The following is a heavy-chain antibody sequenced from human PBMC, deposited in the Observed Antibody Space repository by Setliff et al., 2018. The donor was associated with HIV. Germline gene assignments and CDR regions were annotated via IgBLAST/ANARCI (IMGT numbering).Heavy chain of an antibody. CDR2: ISYDGSNK. Sequence: LRLSCAASGFTFSSYAMHWVRQAPGKGLEWVAVISYDGSNKYYADSVKGRFTISRDNSKNTLYLQMNSLRAEDTAVYYCARTPLRYFDWSQTHFDYWGQGTLVTVSS. CDR3: ARTPLRYFDWSQTHFDY. V-gene: IGHV3-30*04. J-gene: IGHJ4*02. CDR1: GFTFSSYA. D-gene: IGHD3-9*01.